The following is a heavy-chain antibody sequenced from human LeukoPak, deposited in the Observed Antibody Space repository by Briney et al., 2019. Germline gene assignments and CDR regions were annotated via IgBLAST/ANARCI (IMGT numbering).Heavy chain of an antibody. Sequence: GGSLRLSCAASGFTFSSYEMNWVRQAPGKGLEWVSYISSSGSTIYYADSVKGRFTISRDNAKNSLYLQMNSLRAEDTAVYYCARISYYYYGMDVWGQGTTVTVSS. J-gene: IGHJ6*02. CDR1: GFTFSSYE. V-gene: IGHV3-48*03. CDR3: ARISYYYYGMDV. CDR2: ISSSGSTI. D-gene: IGHD3-3*02.